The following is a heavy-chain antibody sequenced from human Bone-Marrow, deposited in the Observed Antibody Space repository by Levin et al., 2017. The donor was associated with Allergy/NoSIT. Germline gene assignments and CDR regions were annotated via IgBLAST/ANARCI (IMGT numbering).Heavy chain of an antibody. Sequence: ASVKVSCKXXXXXXXXXKVQWGGRSPGKGLEWMGWINPNSGGTNYAQKFQGRVTMTRDTSISTAYMELSRLRSDDTAVYYCARVKGDYDYYYYYYYMDVWGKGTTVTVSS. D-gene: IGHD3-22*01. V-gene: IGHV1-2*02. CDR3: ARVKGDYDYYYYYYYMDV. CDR1: XXXXXXXK. CDR2: INPNSGGT. J-gene: IGHJ6*03.